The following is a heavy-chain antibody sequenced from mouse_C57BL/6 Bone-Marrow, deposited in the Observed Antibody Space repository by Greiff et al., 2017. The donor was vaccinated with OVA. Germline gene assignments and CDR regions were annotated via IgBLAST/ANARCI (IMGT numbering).Heavy chain of an antibody. CDR2: INPNNGGT. CDR1: GYTFTDYN. CDR3: ATAYYSNRYWYFDV. Sequence: VQLQQSGPELVKPGASVKIPCKASGYTFTDYNMDWVKQSHGKSLEWIGDINPNNGGTIYNQKFKGKATLTVDKSSSTAYMELRSLTSEDTAVYYCATAYYSNRYWYFDVWGTGTTVTVSS. V-gene: IGHV1-18*01. J-gene: IGHJ1*03. D-gene: IGHD2-5*01.